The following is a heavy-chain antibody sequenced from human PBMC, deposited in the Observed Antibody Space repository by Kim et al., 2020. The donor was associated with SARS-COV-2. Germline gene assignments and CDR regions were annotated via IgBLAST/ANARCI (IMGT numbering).Heavy chain of an antibody. CDR3: ARDTPLGY. CDR2: NGNT. D-gene: IGHD2-15*01. V-gene: IGHV1-3*01. J-gene: IGHJ4*02. Sequence: NGNTKYSQKFQGRVTITRDTSASTAYMELSSLRSEDTAVYYCARDTPLGYWGQGTLVTVSS.